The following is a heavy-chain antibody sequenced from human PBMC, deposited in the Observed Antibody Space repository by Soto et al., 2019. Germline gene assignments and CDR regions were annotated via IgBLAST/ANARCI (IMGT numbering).Heavy chain of an antibody. CDR2: INHSGST. Sequence: SETLSLTCAVYGGSFSGYYWSWIRQPPGKGLEWIGEINHSGSTNYNPSLKSRVTISVDTSKNQFSLKLSSVTAADTAVYYCARGLYYDYVWGSYRGYYYGMDVWGQGTTVTVSS. D-gene: IGHD3-16*02. CDR1: GGSFSGYY. J-gene: IGHJ6*02. V-gene: IGHV4-34*01. CDR3: ARGLYYDYVWGSYRGYYYGMDV.